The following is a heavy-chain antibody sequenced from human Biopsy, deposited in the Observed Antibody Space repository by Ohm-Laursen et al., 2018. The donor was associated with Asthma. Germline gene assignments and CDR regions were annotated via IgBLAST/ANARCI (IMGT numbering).Heavy chain of an antibody. CDR1: GGSICSSSYY. Sequence: SDTLSLTCTVSGGSICSSSYYWGWIRQPPGKGLEWIGCIYYSGSTYYNPSLKSRVTIFVDTSKNQFCLKLSSVTATDMAVYYCARRITIFGVVAYFDYWGQGTLVAVSS. D-gene: IGHD3-3*01. CDR3: ARRITIFGVVAYFDY. V-gene: IGHV4-39*01. J-gene: IGHJ4*02. CDR2: IYYSGST.